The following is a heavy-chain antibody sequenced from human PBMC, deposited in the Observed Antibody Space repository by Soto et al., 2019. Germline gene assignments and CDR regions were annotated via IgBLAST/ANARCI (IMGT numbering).Heavy chain of an antibody. CDR1: GFTFSRHT. CDR2: ISDDGSNT. J-gene: IGHJ4*02. D-gene: IGHD3-3*01. Sequence: QVQLVESGGGVVQPGRSLRLSCAASGFTFSRHTMHWVRQAPGKGLEGVAAISDDGSNTYYADSVKGRFTISRDNSKNTLYLQMNSLSSEDTAVHHCAREVYYDFWSGFNTPPYYFDDWGQGTLVTVSS. CDR3: AREVYYDFWSGFNTPPYYFDD. V-gene: IGHV3-30-3*01.